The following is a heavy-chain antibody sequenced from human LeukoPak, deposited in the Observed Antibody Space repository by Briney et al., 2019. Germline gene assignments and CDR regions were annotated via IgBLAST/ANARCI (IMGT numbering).Heavy chain of an antibody. CDR3: AKDNTAMVSNWFDP. Sequence: PGRSLRLSCAASGFTFDDYAMHWVRQAPGKGLEWVSGISWNSGSIGYADSVKGRFTISRDNAKNSLYLQMNSLRAEDTALYYCAKDNTAMVSNWFDPWGQGTLVTVSS. CDR1: GFTFDDYA. V-gene: IGHV3-9*01. CDR2: ISWNSGSI. J-gene: IGHJ5*02. D-gene: IGHD5-18*01.